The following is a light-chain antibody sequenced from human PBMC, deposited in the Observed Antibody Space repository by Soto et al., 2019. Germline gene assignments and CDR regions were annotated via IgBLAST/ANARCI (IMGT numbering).Light chain of an antibody. CDR2: DAS. Sequence: EIVLTQSPATLSLSPGERATLSCRASQSVSSYLAWYQQTPGQAPRPLISDASNRATGIPARFSGSGSGTDFTLTISSLEPEDFAVYYCQQRSNWPRTFGQGTKVEIK. V-gene: IGKV3-11*01. CDR1: QSVSSY. CDR3: QQRSNWPRT. J-gene: IGKJ1*01.